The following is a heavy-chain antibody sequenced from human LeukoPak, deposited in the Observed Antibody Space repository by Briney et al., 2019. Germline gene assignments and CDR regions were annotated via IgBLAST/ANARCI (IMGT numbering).Heavy chain of an antibody. D-gene: IGHD6-19*01. CDR2: ISSSSSYI. V-gene: IGHV3-21*01. Sequence: GGSLRLSCAASGFTFSSYSMNWVRQAPGKGLEWVSSISSSSSYIYYADSVKGRFTISRDNAKNSLYTQMNSLRAEDTAVYYCASDPPGVAGTIFAYWGQGTLVTVSS. CDR1: GFTFSSYS. J-gene: IGHJ4*02. CDR3: ASDPPGVAGTIFAY.